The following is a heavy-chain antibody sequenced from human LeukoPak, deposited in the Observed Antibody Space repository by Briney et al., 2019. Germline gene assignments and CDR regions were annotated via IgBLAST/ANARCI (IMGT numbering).Heavy chain of an antibody. Sequence: GGSLRLCCAVSVFTFSSYWIHSVRQAPGKGLVWVSRINSDGSATTYADSVKGRFTISRDNAKNTLYLQMNSLRAEDTAVYYCARGGSSGWYLFDYWGQGTLVTVSS. CDR1: VFTFSSYW. CDR3: ARGGSSGWYLFDY. V-gene: IGHV3-74*01. D-gene: IGHD6-19*01. CDR2: INSDGSAT. J-gene: IGHJ4*02.